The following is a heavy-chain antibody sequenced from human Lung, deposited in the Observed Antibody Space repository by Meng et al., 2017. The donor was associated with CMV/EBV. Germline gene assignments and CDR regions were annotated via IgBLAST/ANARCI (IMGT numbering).Heavy chain of an antibody. Sequence: SLTCAVSGDSISSGNGWSWVRRPPGKGLEWIGQIEHVERAAYNPSLKSRGTISVDKSKNELSLKLTSVTAADTAVYYCVRNGFYSLDLWGQGTLVTVSS. CDR2: IEHVERA. CDR1: GDSISSGNG. D-gene: IGHD3-22*01. CDR3: VRNGFYSLDL. J-gene: IGHJ4*02. V-gene: IGHV4-4*02.